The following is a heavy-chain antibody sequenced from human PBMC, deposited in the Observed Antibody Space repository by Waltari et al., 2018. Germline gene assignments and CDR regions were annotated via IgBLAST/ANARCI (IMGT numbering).Heavy chain of an antibody. Sequence: EVQLVESGGGLVQPGGSLRLSCEASGFTFSSYWMSWVRQAPGKGLEWVANIKQDGSEKYYVDSVKGRFTISRDNAKNSLYLQMNSLRAEDTAVYYCARDDWVVLDYWGQGTLVTVSS. V-gene: IGHV3-7*01. CDR1: GFTFSSYW. D-gene: IGHD2-15*01. CDR3: ARDDWVVLDY. CDR2: IKQDGSEK. J-gene: IGHJ4*02.